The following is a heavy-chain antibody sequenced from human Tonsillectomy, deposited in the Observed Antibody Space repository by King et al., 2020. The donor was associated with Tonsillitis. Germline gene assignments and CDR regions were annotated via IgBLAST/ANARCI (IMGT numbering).Heavy chain of an antibody. J-gene: IGHJ6*03. D-gene: IGHD3-9*01. CDR3: VRSEVLRYSYYMDV. CDR2: IWYDGSNK. CDR1: GFTFSNYA. Sequence: VQLVQSGGGVVQPGRSLRLSCAASGFTFSNYAMHWVRQAPGKGLEWVVIIWYDGSNKYFVDSVKGRFTISIDNSKNMLFLQMNSLRAEDTAVYYCVRSEVLRYSYYMDVWGKGTTVTVSS. V-gene: IGHV3-33*01.